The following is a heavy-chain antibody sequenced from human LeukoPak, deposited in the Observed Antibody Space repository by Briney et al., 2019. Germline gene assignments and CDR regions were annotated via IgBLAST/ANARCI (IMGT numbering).Heavy chain of an antibody. CDR3: ARMREEEDQLLSGYFDY. Sequence: IYYRGSSYYNPSLKSRVTMSVDTSKNQFSLKLSSVTAVDTAVYYCARMREEEDQLLSGYFDYWGQGTLVTVSS. D-gene: IGHD2-2*01. J-gene: IGHJ4*02. V-gene: IGHV4-28*01. CDR2: IYYRGSS.